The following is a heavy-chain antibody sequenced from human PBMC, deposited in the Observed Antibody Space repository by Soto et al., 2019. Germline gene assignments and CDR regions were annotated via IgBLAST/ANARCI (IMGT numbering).Heavy chain of an antibody. CDR1: GGTFSSYA. J-gene: IGHJ2*01. V-gene: IGHV1-69*13. CDR3: ARVQGSGWTYWYFDL. D-gene: IGHD6-19*01. CDR2: IIPIFGTA. Sequence: GASVKVSCKASGGTFSSYAISWVRQAPGQGLEWMGGIIPIFGTANYAQKFQGRVTITADESTSTAYIELSSLRSEDTAVYYCARVQGSGWTYWYFDLWGRGTLVTVSS.